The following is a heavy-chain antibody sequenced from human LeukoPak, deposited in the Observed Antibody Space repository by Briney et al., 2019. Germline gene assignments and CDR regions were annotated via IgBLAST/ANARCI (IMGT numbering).Heavy chain of an antibody. J-gene: IGHJ6*03. CDR3: ARIGSYYMDV. D-gene: IGHD1-26*01. V-gene: IGHV3-48*03. CDR2: ISSSDSTI. Sequence: GSLRLSCAASGFTFSSYEMHWVRQAPGKGLEWVSYISSSDSTIYYADSVKGRFTISRDNAKNSLYLQMNSLRAEDTAVYYCARIGSYYMDVWGKGTTVTISS. CDR1: GFTFSSYE.